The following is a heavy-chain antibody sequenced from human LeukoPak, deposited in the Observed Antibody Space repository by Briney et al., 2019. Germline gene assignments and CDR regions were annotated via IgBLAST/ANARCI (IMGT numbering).Heavy chain of an antibody. V-gene: IGHV1-3*01. CDR3: AKGGGSYYYYYYMDV. D-gene: IGHD3-10*01. CDR2: INAGNGNT. CDR1: GYTFTSYA. J-gene: IGHJ6*03. Sequence: ASVKVSCKASGYTFTSYAMHWVRQAPGQRLEWMGWINAGNGNTKYSQKFQGRVTITRDTSASTAYMELSSLRSEDTAVYYCAKGGGSYYYYYYMDVWGKGTTVTVSS.